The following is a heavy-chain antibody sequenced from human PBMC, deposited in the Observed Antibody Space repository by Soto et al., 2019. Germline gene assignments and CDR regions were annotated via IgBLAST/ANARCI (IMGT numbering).Heavy chain of an antibody. J-gene: IGHJ4*02. CDR3: ARDFGGFGDLLL. CDR2: VYYSGST. CDR1: GGSISSYY. V-gene: IGHV4-59*01. D-gene: IGHD3-10*01. Sequence: PSETLSLTCTASGGSISSYYWSWIRQPPGKGLEWIGYVYYSGSTYYNPSLKSRVTISVDTSKNQFSLKLSSVTAADTAVYYCARDFGGFGDLLLWDQGALVTVSS.